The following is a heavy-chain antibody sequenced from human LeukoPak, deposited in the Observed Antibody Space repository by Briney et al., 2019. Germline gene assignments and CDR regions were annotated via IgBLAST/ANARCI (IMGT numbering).Heavy chain of an antibody. J-gene: IGHJ4*02. Sequence: PGGSLRLSCAASGFTFSTYGMHWVRQAPGKGLEWVTFIQSDGSNKFYADSVKGRFTNSRDNSKNTLYLQMNSLRPEDTAVYYCARDHEWEPPSRDYWGQGTLVTVSS. V-gene: IGHV3-30*02. CDR3: ARDHEWEPPSRDY. CDR1: GFTFSTYG. D-gene: IGHD1-26*01. CDR2: IQSDGSNK.